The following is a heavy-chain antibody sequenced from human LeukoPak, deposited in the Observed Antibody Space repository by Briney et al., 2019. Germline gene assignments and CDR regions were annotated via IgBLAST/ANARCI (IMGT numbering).Heavy chain of an antibody. CDR2: INLSGGST. D-gene: IGHD4-17*01. V-gene: IGHV1-46*01. CDR3: ARNRPSDYATFDP. CDR1: GYTFTSYY. Sequence: ASVKVSCRASGYTFTSYYMHWVRQAPGQGLEWLGLINLSGGSTAYAQRYQGRVTMTRDTSTSTVYMELSSLRSEDTAVYYCARNRPSDYATFDPWGQGTLVTVSS. J-gene: IGHJ5*02.